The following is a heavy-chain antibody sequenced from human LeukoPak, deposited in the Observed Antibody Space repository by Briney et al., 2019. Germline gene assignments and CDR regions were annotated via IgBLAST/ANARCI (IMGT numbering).Heavy chain of an antibody. V-gene: IGHV5-51*04. CDR1: GYSFTTYW. CDR2: IYPGDSDV. Sequence: GESLKISCQAFGYSFTTYWIGWVRQMPGKGLECMGTIYPGDSDVRYSPSFQGQVTISADKPISTAYLQWSSLKASDTAMYYCARIPSFDFWSGSLFYYFDYWGQGTLVTVSS. D-gene: IGHD3-3*01. J-gene: IGHJ4*02. CDR3: ARIPSFDFWSGSLFYYFDY.